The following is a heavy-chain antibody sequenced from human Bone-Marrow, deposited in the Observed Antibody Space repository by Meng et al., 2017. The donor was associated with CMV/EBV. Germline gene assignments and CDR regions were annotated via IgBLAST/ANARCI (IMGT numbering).Heavy chain of an antibody. V-gene: IGHV1-18*01. Sequence: ASVKVSCKASGYTFTSYGISWVRQAPGQGLEWMGWISAYNGNTNYAQKLQGRVTMTTDTSTSTAYMELRSLRTDDTAVYYCARTAVYYDCWSGYYTRGSQGYGMDVWGQGTTVTVSS. CDR2: ISAYNGNT. CDR1: GYTFTSYG. CDR3: ARTAVYYDCWSGYYTRGSQGYGMDV. D-gene: IGHD3-3*01. J-gene: IGHJ6*02.